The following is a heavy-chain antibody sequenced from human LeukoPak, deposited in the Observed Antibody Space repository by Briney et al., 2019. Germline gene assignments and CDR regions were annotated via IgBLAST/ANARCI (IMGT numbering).Heavy chain of an antibody. D-gene: IGHD5-12*01. V-gene: IGHV4-34*01. Sequence: SETLSLTCAVYGGSFSGYYWSWIRQPPGKGLEWIGEINHSGSTNYNPSLKSRVTISVDTSKNQFSLKLSSVTAADTAVYYCARGRRRGYSGYDYGDRKNWFDPWGQGTLVTVSS. J-gene: IGHJ5*02. CDR1: GGSFSGYY. CDR3: ARGRRRGYSGYDYGDRKNWFDP. CDR2: INHSGST.